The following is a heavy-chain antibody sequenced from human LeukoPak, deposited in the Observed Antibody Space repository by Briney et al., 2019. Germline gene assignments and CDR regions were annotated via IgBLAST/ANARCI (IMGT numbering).Heavy chain of an antibody. Sequence: ASVKVSCKASGYTFTCYYMHWVRQAPGQGHEWMGWINPNSGGTNYAQKFQGRVTITRDTSISTAYMELSRLRSGDTAVYYCAREYDILTGIDYWGQGTLVTVSS. CDR1: GYTFTCYY. CDR2: INPNSGGT. D-gene: IGHD3-9*01. CDR3: AREYDILTGIDY. J-gene: IGHJ4*02. V-gene: IGHV1-2*02.